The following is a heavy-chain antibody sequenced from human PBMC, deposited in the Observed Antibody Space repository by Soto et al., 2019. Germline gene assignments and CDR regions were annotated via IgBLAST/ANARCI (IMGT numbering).Heavy chain of an antibody. CDR3: AWRLAGTFDS. J-gene: IGHJ4*02. CDR1: GGSISSSNYY. V-gene: IGHV4-39*01. Sequence: TSETLSLTCTVSGGSISSSNYYWAWIRQSPGNGLECIGSIYYSGSTYYNPSLKSRVTISADTAKNQFSLKVSSVTAADTAVYYCAWRLAGTFDSWGQGTLVTVSS. CDR2: IYYSGST. D-gene: IGHD6-19*01.